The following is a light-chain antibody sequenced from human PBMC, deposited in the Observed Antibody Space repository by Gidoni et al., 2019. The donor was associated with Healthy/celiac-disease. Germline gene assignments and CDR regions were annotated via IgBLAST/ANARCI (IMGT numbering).Light chain of an antibody. Sequence: EMVLTQSPGTLSLSPGERATLSCRACQRVSSSYLAWYQQKPGQAPRLLIYGASSRATGIPGRFSGGGSGTDFTLTISRLAPEDFAVYYCQLGTFGQGTKVEIK. CDR3: QLGT. CDR2: GAS. J-gene: IGKJ1*01. CDR1: QRVSSSY. V-gene: IGKV3-20*01.